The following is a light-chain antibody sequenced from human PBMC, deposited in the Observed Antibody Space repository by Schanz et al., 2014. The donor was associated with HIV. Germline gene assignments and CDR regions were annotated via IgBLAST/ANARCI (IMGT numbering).Light chain of an antibody. Sequence: QSALTQPASVSGSPGQSITISCTGTSSDVGADNSVSWYQQHPARAPRLLVYDVTYRPSGVSNRFSGSKSGNTASLTISGLQPEDEADYYCNSYSHSNTYVFGSGTKVTVL. CDR3: NSYSHSNTYV. V-gene: IGLV2-14*03. CDR2: DVT. J-gene: IGLJ1*01. CDR1: SSDVGADNS.